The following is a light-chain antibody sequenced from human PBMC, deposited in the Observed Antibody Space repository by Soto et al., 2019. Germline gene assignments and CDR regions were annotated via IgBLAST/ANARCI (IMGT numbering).Light chain of an antibody. CDR3: AAWDDILNGVL. J-gene: IGLJ2*01. Sequence: QSVLTQPPSASGTPGQRVLISCSGSSSNIGSNTVNWYQQIPGTAPKLLIYSYNQRPSGVPDRFSGSKSDTSASLAISGLQSEDEDEYYCAAWDDILNGVLFGGGTKLAVL. CDR2: SYN. CDR1: SSNIGSNT. V-gene: IGLV1-44*01.